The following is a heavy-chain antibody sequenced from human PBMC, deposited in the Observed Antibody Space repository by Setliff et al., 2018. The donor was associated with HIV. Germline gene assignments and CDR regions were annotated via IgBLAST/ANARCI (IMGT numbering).Heavy chain of an antibody. CDR1: GGSFNGYS. CDR3: ARVSCSSWYSIPRYYDSSGYNWFDP. CDR2: IYHSGST. V-gene: IGHV4-34*01. D-gene: IGHD3-22*01. J-gene: IGHJ5*02. Sequence: SETLSLTCAVYGGSFNGYSWTWIRQPPGKGLEWIGSIYHSGSTYYNPSLRSRVTTSVDTSKNQFSLRLRSVTAADTAVYYCARVSCSSWYSIPRYYDSSGYNWFDPWGQGTLVTVSS.